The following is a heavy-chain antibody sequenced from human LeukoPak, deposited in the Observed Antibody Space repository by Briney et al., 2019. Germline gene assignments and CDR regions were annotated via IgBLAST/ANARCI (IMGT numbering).Heavy chain of an antibody. J-gene: IGHJ5*02. CDR1: GGSISSYY. Sequence: SETLSLTCTVPGGSISSYYWSWIRQPAGKGLEWIGRIYTSGSTNYNPSLKSRVTMSVDTSKNQFSLKLSSVTAADTAVYYCAREGGYCSSTSCPLDAFDPWGQGTLVTVSS. V-gene: IGHV4-4*07. D-gene: IGHD2-2*01. CDR3: AREGGYCSSTSCPLDAFDP. CDR2: IYTSGST.